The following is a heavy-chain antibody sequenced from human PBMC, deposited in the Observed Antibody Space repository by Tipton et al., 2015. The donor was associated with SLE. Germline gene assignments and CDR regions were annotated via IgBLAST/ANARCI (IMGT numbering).Heavy chain of an antibody. CDR1: GGSITSGGHY. CDR2: IYFSGST. J-gene: IGHJ4*02. D-gene: IGHD6-6*01. CDR3: ATGGAAARPWYFDY. V-gene: IGHV4-31*03. Sequence: TLSLTCSVSGGSITSGGHYWTWIRQRPGKGLEWIGYIYFSGSTYYNPTLQSRVTISVDTSKTQLSLKLTSVTAADTAVYYCATGGAAARPWYFDYWGQGTLVTVSS.